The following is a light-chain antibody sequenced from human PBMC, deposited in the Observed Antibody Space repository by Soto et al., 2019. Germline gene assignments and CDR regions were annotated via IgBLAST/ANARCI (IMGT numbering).Light chain of an antibody. CDR3: LQYGSSPRT. Sequence: EIVLTQSPGTLSLSPGERATLSCRASQSVSNNYLTWCQQKPGQAPRLLIYGASSRATGIPDRFSGYGSGTDFTLTISRLEPEDFAVYYCLQYGSSPRTFGQGTKVEIK. J-gene: IGKJ1*01. CDR2: GAS. CDR1: QSVSNNY. V-gene: IGKV3-20*01.